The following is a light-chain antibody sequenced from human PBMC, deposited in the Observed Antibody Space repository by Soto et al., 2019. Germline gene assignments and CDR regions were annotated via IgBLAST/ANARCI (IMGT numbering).Light chain of an antibody. J-gene: IGKJ4*01. V-gene: IGKV1-33*01. CDR1: QGIRNY. CDR3: QQANKLPLT. Sequence: DIQMTQSPSSLSASVGDRVTITCQASQGIRNYLNWLQQQRGKAPKILIYDASNLQTGVPSRFTGNGSGTDFSFTISSLQPADVATYYCQQANKLPLTFGGGTKVEIK. CDR2: DAS.